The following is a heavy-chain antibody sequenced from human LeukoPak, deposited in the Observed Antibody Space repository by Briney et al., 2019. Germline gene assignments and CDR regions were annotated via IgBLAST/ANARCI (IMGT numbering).Heavy chain of an antibody. Sequence: GSSVKVSCKTSGGTLSTSAINWVRQAPGQGLEWMGGIIPMFGRTNYAQKFQGRVTITTDESTSTAYMELRSLRSEDTAVYYCARNPRYYSDTSGYYPFDDWGQGTLVTVSS. V-gene: IGHV1-69*05. D-gene: IGHD3-22*01. CDR1: GGTLSTSA. CDR3: ARNPRYYSDTSGYYPFDD. J-gene: IGHJ4*02. CDR2: IIPMFGRT.